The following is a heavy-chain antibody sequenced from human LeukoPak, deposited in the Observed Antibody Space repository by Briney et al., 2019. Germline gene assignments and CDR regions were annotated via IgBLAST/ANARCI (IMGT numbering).Heavy chain of an antibody. V-gene: IGHV1-8*03. D-gene: IGHD3-3*01. CDR3: ARRWTTIFGVVDRLWFDP. CDR1: GYTITSYD. CDR2: MNPNSGNT. J-gene: IGHJ5*02. Sequence: GASVKVSCKASGYTITSYDINWVRQATGQGLEWMGWMNPNSGNTGYAQKFQGRVTITRNTSISTAYMELSSLRSEDTAVYYCARRWTTIFGVVDRLWFDPWGQGTLVTVSS.